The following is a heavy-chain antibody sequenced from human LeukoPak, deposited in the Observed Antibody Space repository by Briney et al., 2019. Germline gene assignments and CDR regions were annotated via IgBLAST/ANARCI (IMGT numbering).Heavy chain of an antibody. J-gene: IGHJ6*03. CDR3: ARGGDKYYDFWSGYYSYYYYYMDV. CDR1: GGTFSSYA. CDR2: IIPIFGTA. D-gene: IGHD3-3*01. V-gene: IGHV1-69*05. Sequence: GSSVKVSCKASGGTFSSYAISWVRQAPGQGLEWMGGIIPIFGTANYAQKFQGRVTITRNTSISTAYMELSSLRSEDTAVYYCARGGDKYYDFWSGYYSYYYYYMDVWGKGTTVTVSS.